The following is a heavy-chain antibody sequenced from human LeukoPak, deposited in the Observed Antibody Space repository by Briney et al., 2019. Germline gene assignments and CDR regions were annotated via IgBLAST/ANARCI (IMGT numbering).Heavy chain of an antibody. J-gene: IGHJ3*02. Sequence: GGSLRLSCAASGFTFSSYAMHWVRQAPGKGLEWVAVISYDGSNKYYADSVKGRFTTSRDNYKNTLYLQMNSLRADDTAVYYCARDAFDIWGQGTMVTVSS. V-gene: IGHV3-30*04. CDR2: ISYDGSNK. CDR3: ARDAFDI. CDR1: GFTFSSYA.